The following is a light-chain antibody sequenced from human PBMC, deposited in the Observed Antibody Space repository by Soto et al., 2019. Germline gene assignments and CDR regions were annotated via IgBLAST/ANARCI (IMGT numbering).Light chain of an antibody. J-gene: IGKJ3*01. V-gene: IGKV3-20*01. CDR3: QQYGSSLFT. CDR2: VTS. CDR1: QSVSSKY. Sequence: EIVLTQSPGTLSLSSGERDTLSCRASQSVSSKYLALYQQKPDQAPRVLIYVTSIRASGVPERFSGGGSGTDFTLTITRLEPEDFAVYYCQQYGSSLFTFGPGTKVDFK.